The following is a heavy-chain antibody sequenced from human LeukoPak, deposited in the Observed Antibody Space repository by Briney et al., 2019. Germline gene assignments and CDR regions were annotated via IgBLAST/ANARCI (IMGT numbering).Heavy chain of an antibody. CDR1: GGSISSGDYY. CDR3: ARATYDFWSGFFYYYYMDV. V-gene: IGHV4-30-4*08. CDR2: IYYSGST. D-gene: IGHD3-3*01. J-gene: IGHJ6*03. Sequence: SQTLSLTCTVSGGSISSGDYYWSWIRQPPGKGLEWIVYIYYSGSTYYNPSLKSRVTISVDTSKNQFSLKLSSVTAADTAVYYCARATYDFWSGFFYYYYMDVWGKGTTVTVSS.